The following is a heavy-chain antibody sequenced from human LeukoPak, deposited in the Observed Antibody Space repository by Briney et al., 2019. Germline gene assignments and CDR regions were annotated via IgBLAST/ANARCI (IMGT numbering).Heavy chain of an antibody. J-gene: IGHJ4*02. CDR3: AKVGLTVTTILDYFDY. Sequence: PGRSLRLSCAASGFTFSSYGMHWVRQAPGKGVEWVAVISYDGSNNYYADSVKGRFTISRDNSKNTLFLQMNSLRAEDTAVYYCAKVGLTVTTILDYFDYWGQGTLVTVSS. D-gene: IGHD4-11*01. CDR1: GFTFSSYG. V-gene: IGHV3-30*18. CDR2: ISYDGSNN.